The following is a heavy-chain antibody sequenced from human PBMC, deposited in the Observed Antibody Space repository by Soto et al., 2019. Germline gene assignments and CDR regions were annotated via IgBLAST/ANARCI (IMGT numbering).Heavy chain of an antibody. J-gene: IGHJ4*02. D-gene: IGHD6-13*01. CDR2: IDSSGNTI. Sequence: EVQLVESGGGLAQPGGSLRLSCAASGFTFSGYAMNWVRQAPGKGLEWVSYIDSSGNTIDYADSVKGRFTISRDNAKNSLYLQMNSLRAEDTAIYYCARDGPAADVDHWGQGTQVTVSS. CDR1: GFTFSGYA. V-gene: IGHV3-48*03. CDR3: ARDGPAADVDH.